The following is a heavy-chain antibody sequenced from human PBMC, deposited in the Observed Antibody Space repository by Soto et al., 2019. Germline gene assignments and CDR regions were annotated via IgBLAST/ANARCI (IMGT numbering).Heavy chain of an antibody. V-gene: IGHV3-30*18. CDR3: AKDRGWSSADLEY. CDR1: GFNFSSFG. J-gene: IGHJ4*02. Sequence: QVQLVESVGGVVQPGSSLRLSCAASGFNFSSFGMHWVRQAPGKGLEWVALMSYDGSSKYYQDSLKGRFTISRDKSKNTLYLQMSSLRVEDTAVYYCAKDRGWSSADLEYWGQGTLVTVSS. D-gene: IGHD6-19*01. CDR2: MSYDGSSK.